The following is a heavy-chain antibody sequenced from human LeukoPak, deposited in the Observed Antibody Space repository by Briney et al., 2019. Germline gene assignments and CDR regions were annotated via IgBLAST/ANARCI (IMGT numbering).Heavy chain of an antibody. CDR2: ISSSSSYI. D-gene: IGHD3-10*02. CDR1: GLTFSSYS. Sequence: GGSLRLSCAASGLTFSSYSMNWVRQAPGKGLEWVSSISSSSSYIYYADSVKGRFTISRDNAKHSLYLQMNSLRAEDTAVYYCARDLSAGMFGNYFDYWGQGTLVTVSS. V-gene: IGHV3-21*01. J-gene: IGHJ4*02. CDR3: ARDLSAGMFGNYFDY.